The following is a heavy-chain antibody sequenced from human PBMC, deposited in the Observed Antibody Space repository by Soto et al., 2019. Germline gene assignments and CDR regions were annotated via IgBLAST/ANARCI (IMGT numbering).Heavy chain of an antibody. CDR1: GFTFGRHG. Sequence: QVQLVESGGGVVQPGGSLRLSCAASGFTFGRHGMHWVRQAPGKGLEWVAVIGSDGVRDSYGDSVKGRFTISRDNGQNTLYLQMNSLRDDDTAVYYCARDDDYDDNGLDYWGQGTLVTVSS. CDR3: ARDDDYDDNGLDY. CDR2: IGSDGVRD. J-gene: IGHJ4*02. V-gene: IGHV3-33*01. D-gene: IGHD4-17*01.